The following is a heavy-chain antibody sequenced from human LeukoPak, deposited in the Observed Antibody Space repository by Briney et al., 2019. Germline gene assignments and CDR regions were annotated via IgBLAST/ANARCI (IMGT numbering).Heavy chain of an antibody. D-gene: IGHD3-22*01. J-gene: IGHJ3*02. Sequence: WASVKVSCKASGYTFTSYDINWVRQATGQGLEWMGWMNPNSGNTGYAQKLQGRVTITRNTSISTAYMELSSLRSDDTAVYYCARHRLHRLYYDSGGYYPDAFDIWGQGTMVTVSS. CDR1: GYTFTSYD. V-gene: IGHV1-8*03. CDR3: ARHRLHRLYYDSGGYYPDAFDI. CDR2: MNPNSGNT.